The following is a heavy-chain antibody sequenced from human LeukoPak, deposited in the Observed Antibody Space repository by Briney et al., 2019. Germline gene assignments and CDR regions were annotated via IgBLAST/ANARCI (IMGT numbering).Heavy chain of an antibody. V-gene: IGHV4-59*01. Sequence: SETLSLTCTVSGGSISTYYWNWIRQPPGKGLEWIGYIYHSGSTNYNPSLQSRVTISVDTSKNQFSLNLNSVTAADTAMYYCARSDYHNSGSHTVFDAFDIWGQGTRVTVS. J-gene: IGHJ3*02. CDR3: ARSDYHNSGSHTVFDAFDI. D-gene: IGHD3-10*01. CDR2: IYHSGST. CDR1: GGSISTYY.